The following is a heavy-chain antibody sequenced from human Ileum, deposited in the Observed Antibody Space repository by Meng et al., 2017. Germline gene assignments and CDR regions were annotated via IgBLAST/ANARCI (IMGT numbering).Heavy chain of an antibody. CDR3: ARWTYHYDF. Sequence: QLLEFGGGLVQPVGSLRLFCTGSGFTFADYAINWVRQAPGKGLEWVSAISGNGAAKLYADSAKGRFTISRDNSKNSIYMEMYTLRVEDTAIYYCARWTYHYDFWGQGTLVTVSS. J-gene: IGHJ4*02. CDR1: GFTFADYA. V-gene: IGHV3-23*01. D-gene: IGHD2-2*02. CDR2: ISGNGAAK.